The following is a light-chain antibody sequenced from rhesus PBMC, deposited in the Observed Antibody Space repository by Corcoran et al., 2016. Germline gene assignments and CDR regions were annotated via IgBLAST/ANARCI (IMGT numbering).Light chain of an antibody. V-gene: IGKV1-22*01. J-gene: IGKJ4*01. CDR1: QSISSW. CDR3: LQCNSSPLI. Sequence: DIQMTQSPSSLSVSAGDTVTITCRASQSISSWLDWYQQKPGKAPKLLIYKASSMQSGVPSRFTGSGSGTDFTLAISCLQPEDFATYFCLQCNSSPLIFGGGTKVEL. CDR2: KAS.